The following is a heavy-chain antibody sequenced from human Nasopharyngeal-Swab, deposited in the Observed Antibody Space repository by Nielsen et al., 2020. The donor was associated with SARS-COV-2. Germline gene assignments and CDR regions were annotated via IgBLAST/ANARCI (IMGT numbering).Heavy chain of an antibody. Sequence: ASVKVSCKASGYTFTGYYMHWVRQAPGQGLEWMGWMNPNSGNTGYAQKFQGRVTMTRNTSISTAYMELSSLRSEDTAVYYCARGLIGMDVWGQGTTVTVSS. CDR1: GYTFTGYY. V-gene: IGHV1-8*02. CDR3: ARGLIGMDV. CDR2: MNPNSGNT. J-gene: IGHJ6*02.